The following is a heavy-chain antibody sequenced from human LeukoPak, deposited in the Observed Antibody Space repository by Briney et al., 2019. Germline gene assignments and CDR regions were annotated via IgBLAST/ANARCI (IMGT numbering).Heavy chain of an antibody. CDR3: AKAYYGSGSYYIDAFDI. D-gene: IGHD3-10*01. J-gene: IGHJ3*02. Sequence: GGSLRLSCAASGFTFDDYAMHWVRQAPGKGLEWVSGISWNSGSIGYADSVKGRFTISRDNAKNSLYLQMNSLRAEDTALYYCAKAYYGSGSYYIDAFDIWGQGTMVTVSS. CDR1: GFTFDDYA. V-gene: IGHV3-9*01. CDR2: ISWNSGSI.